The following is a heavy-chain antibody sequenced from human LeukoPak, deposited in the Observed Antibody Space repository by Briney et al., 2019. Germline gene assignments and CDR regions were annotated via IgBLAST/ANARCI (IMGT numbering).Heavy chain of an antibody. Sequence: SVKVSCKASGGTFSSYAISWVRQAPGQGLEWMGGIIPIFGTANYAQKFQGRVTITTDESTSTAYMELSSLRSEDTAVYYCARSSSLPLDAEYFQHWGQGTLVTVSS. D-gene: IGHD6-6*01. CDR3: ARSSSLPLDAEYFQH. CDR2: IIPIFGTA. CDR1: GGTFSSYA. V-gene: IGHV1-69*05. J-gene: IGHJ1*01.